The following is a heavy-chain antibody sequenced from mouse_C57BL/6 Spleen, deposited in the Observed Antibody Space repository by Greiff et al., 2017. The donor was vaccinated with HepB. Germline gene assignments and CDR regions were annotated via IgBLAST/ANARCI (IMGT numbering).Heavy chain of an antibody. CDR1: GFSLTSYA. V-gene: IGHV2-9-1*01. J-gene: IGHJ2*01. CDR2: IWTGGGT. D-gene: IGHD2-5*01. CDR3: ARGYYSNYDYFDY. Sequence: VMLVESGPGLVAPSQRLSITCTVSGFSLTSYAISWVRQPPGKGLEWLGVIWTGGGTNYNSALKSRLSISKDNSKSQVFLKMNSLQTDDTARYYCARGYYSNYDYFDYWGQGTTLTVSS.